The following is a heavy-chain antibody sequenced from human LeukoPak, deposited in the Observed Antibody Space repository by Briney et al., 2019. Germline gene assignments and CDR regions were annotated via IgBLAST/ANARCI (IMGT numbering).Heavy chain of an antibody. CDR2: IYYSGST. D-gene: IGHD3-22*01. J-gene: IGHJ3*02. V-gene: IGHV4-59*01. CDR1: GGSISSYY. Sequence: SETLSLTCTVSGGSISSYYWSWIRQPPGKGLEWIGYIYYSGSTNYNPSLKSRVTISVDTSKNQFSLKLSSVTAADTAVYYCARCHDSSGYYRPDAFDIWGQGTMVTVSS. CDR3: ARCHDSSGYYRPDAFDI.